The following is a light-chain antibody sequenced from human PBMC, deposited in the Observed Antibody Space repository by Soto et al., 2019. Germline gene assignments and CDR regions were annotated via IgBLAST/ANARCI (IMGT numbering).Light chain of an antibody. Sequence: EVVLTQSPATLSLSPGERATLSCRASQSVSTYLAWYQQKPGQAPRVLIYDASNRASGIPARFSGSGSGTDFTLTISNLEPEDFAVYYCQQRSNWPLTFGGGTKLEIK. V-gene: IGKV3-11*01. CDR2: DAS. CDR3: QQRSNWPLT. J-gene: IGKJ4*01. CDR1: QSVSTY.